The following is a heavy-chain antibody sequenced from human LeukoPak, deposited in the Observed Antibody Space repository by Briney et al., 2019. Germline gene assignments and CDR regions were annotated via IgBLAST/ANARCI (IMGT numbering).Heavy chain of an antibody. CDR1: GFTFSKYW. J-gene: IGHJ4*02. CDR3: ARGSGDFDY. Sequence: GGSLRLSRVASGFTFSKYWMSWVRQAPAKGLEWVASMKQDGSEKYYVDSVKGRFTISRDNAKNSLYLQMNSLRAEDTAVYYCARGSGDFDYWGQGTLVTVSS. V-gene: IGHV3-7*04. D-gene: IGHD3-10*01. CDR2: MKQDGSEK.